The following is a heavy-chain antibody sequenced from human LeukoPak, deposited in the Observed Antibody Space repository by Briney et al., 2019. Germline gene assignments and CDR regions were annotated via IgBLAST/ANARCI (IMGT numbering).Heavy chain of an antibody. Sequence: GGSLRLSCAASGFTFSSYAMSWVRQAPGKELEWVSAISGSGGSTYYADSVKGRFTISRDNAKNSLYLQMNSLRAEDTAVYYCARDLLRSFDYWGQGTLVTVSS. J-gene: IGHJ4*02. CDR2: ISGSGGST. CDR3: ARDLLRSFDY. D-gene: IGHD4-17*01. CDR1: GFTFSSYA. V-gene: IGHV3-23*01.